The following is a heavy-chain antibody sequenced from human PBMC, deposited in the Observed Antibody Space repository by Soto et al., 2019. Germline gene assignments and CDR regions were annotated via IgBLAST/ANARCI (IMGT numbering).Heavy chain of an antibody. CDR2: IIPLFGTA. D-gene: IGHD2-21*02. Sequence: QVYLVQSGAEVKKPGSSVKISCKASGGIFSSNTINWVRQAAGQGLEWMGGIIPLFGTANYAEKFQGRVTITADKSTKTEYIELTSLRSEDTAVYYCASTAACGGDCYAFDSWGQGTLVTVTS. J-gene: IGHJ4*02. CDR3: ASTAACGGDCYAFDS. V-gene: IGHV1-69*06. CDR1: GGIFSSNT.